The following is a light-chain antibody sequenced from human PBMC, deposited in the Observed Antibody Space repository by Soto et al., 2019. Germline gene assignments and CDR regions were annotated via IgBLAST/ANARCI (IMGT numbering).Light chain of an antibody. CDR2: EVT. J-gene: IGLJ1*01. CDR3: CSYAGNSEV. CDR1: SGDVGSYNL. Sequence: QSVLTQPASVSGSPGQSITIPCNGTSGDVGSYNLVSWYQQHPGKAPKLLIYEVTERPSGVSNRFSGSKSGNTASLTISGLQPDDEADYYCCSYAGNSEVFGTGTKLTVL. V-gene: IGLV2-23*02.